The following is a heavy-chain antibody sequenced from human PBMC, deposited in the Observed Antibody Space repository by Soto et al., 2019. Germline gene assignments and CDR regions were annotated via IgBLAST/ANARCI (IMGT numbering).Heavy chain of an antibody. V-gene: IGHV3-30-3*01. CDR2: ISYDGSNK. J-gene: IGHJ6*02. CDR1: GFTFSSYA. Sequence: GGSLRLSCAASGFTFSSYAMHWVRQAPGKGLEWVAVISYDGSNKYYADSVKGRFTISRDNSKNTLYLQMNSLRAEDTAVCYCARGPHDYGDLGDYYYGMDVWGQGTTVTVSS. D-gene: IGHD4-17*01. CDR3: ARGPHDYGDLGDYYYGMDV.